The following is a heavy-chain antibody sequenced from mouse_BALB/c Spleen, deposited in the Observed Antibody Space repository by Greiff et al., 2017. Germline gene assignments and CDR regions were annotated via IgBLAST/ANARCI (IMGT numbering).Heavy chain of an antibody. CDR1: GDSITSGY. CDR3: ARWGGMGYGYDGFDY. V-gene: IGHV3-8*02. D-gene: IGHD2-2*01. Sequence: EVQLQQSGPSLVKPSQTLSLTCSVTGDSITSGYWNWIRKFPGNKLEYMGYISYSGSTYYNPSLKSRISITRDTSKNQYYLQLNSVTTEDTATYYCARWGGMGYGYDGFDYWGQGTTLTVSS. CDR2: ISYSGST. J-gene: IGHJ2*01.